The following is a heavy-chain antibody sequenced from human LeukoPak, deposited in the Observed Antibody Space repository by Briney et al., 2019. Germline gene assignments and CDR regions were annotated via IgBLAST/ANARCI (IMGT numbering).Heavy chain of an antibody. Sequence: GGSLRLSCAASGFTFSDYYMSWIRQAPGKGLEWVSYISSSGSTIYYADSVKGRFTISRDNAKNSLYLQMNSLRAEDTAVYYCARARGRERGYSYGYLQVDYWGQGTLVTVSS. CDR2: ISSSGSTI. CDR1: GFTFSDYY. V-gene: IGHV3-11*01. J-gene: IGHJ4*02. D-gene: IGHD5-18*01. CDR3: ARARGRERGYSYGYLQVDY.